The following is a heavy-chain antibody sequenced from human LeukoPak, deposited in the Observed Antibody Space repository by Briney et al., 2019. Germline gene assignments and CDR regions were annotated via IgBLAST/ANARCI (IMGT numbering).Heavy chain of an antibody. V-gene: IGHV4-59*01. Sequence: SETLSLTCTVSGGSISSYYWSWVRQPPGKGLEWIGYIYYSGSTNYNSSLKSRVTISVDTSKNQFSLKLSSVSAADTAVYYCARDRGGFWSGFLDYWGQGTLVTVSS. CDR1: GGSISSYY. CDR2: IYYSGST. CDR3: ARDRGGFWSGFLDY. D-gene: IGHD3-3*01. J-gene: IGHJ4*02.